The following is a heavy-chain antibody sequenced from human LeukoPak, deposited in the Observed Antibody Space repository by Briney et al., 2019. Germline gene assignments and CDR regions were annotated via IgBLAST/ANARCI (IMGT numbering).Heavy chain of an antibody. CDR2: INHSGST. D-gene: IGHD3-9*01. V-gene: IGHV4-34*01. CDR1: GGSFSGYY. Sequence: PSETLSLTCAVYGGSFSGYYWSWIRQPPGKGLEWIGEINHSGSTSYNPSLMSRVTIPVDTSKNQTSLTLSYLTAAHTAVYYCARGGTISKGEFDYWRQGSLVTVRS. J-gene: IGHJ4*02. CDR3: ARGGTISKGEFDY.